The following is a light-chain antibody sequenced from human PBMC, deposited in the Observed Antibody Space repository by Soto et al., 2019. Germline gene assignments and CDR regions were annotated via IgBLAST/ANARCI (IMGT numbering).Light chain of an antibody. CDR1: SSNIGAGYD. Sequence: QSVLTQPPSVYGAPGPRVTISCTGSSSNIGAGYDVHWYQQLPGTAPKLLIYGNSNRPSGVPDRFSGSKSGTSASLAITGLQAEDEADYYCQSYDSSLSGWVFGGGTKLTVL. J-gene: IGLJ3*02. V-gene: IGLV1-40*01. CDR3: QSYDSSLSGWV. CDR2: GNS.